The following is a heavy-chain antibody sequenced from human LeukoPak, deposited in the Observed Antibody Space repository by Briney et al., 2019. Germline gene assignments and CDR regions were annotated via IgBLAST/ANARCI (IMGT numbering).Heavy chain of an antibody. Sequence: PGGSLRLSCAASGFTFSSYSMNWVRKAPGKGLEWVSYISSSSSTIYYADSVKGRFTISRDNAKNSLYLQMNSLRDEDTAVYYCARSMVRGGYAFDIWGQGTMVTVSS. J-gene: IGHJ3*02. CDR2: ISSSSSTI. CDR1: GFTFSSYS. V-gene: IGHV3-48*02. CDR3: ARSMVRGGYAFDI. D-gene: IGHD3-10*01.